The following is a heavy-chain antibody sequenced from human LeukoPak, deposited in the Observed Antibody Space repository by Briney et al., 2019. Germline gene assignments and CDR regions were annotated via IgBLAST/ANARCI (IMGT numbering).Heavy chain of an antibody. Sequence: SQTLSLTCAMSGDSFSSNSAAWNCLRQSPSRGLEWLRRTYYRSKWYSDFALSVKSRMTINPDTSKNQFSLQLSSVTPEDTAVYYCARTSGNYHYFDYWGQGTLGTVSS. CDR1: GDSFSSNSAA. V-gene: IGHV6-1*01. D-gene: IGHD1-26*01. J-gene: IGHJ4*02. CDR2: TYYRSKWYS. CDR3: ARTSGNYHYFDY.